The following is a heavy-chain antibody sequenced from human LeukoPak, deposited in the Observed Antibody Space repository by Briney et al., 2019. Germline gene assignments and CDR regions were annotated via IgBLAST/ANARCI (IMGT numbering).Heavy chain of an antibody. CDR2: INPNRGGT. Sequence: DSVKVSCKASGYTFTAYYVHWVRQAPGQGLEWMGRINPNRGGTDYAQKFQGRVTMTRDTPINTVYMELGRLRSDDTAVYYCARDSGSSGYYCFDYWGQGTLVTVSS. CDR1: GYTFTAYY. D-gene: IGHD3-22*01. J-gene: IGHJ4*02. CDR3: ARDSGSSGYYCFDY. V-gene: IGHV1-2*06.